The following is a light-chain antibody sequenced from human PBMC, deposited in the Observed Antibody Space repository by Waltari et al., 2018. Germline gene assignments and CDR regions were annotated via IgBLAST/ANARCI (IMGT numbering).Light chain of an antibody. Sequence: AIQLTQSPSSLSASVGDRVTITCRASQGISSALAWYQQKPGKAPKLLIYDASSLESGGPSRFSGSGSGTDFTLTISSLQPEDFATYYCQQFNNYLLTFGGGTKVEIK. J-gene: IGKJ4*01. CDR3: QQFNNYLLT. CDR1: QGISSA. CDR2: DAS. V-gene: IGKV1D-13*01.